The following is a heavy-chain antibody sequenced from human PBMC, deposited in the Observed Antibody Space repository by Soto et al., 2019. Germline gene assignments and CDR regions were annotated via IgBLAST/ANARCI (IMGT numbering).Heavy chain of an antibody. CDR2: ISYDGSNK. CDR3: AKDQRNRRYSYGPMGGMDV. Sequence: QVQLVESGGGAVQPGRSLRLSCAASGFTFSSYGMHWVRQAPGKGLEWVAVISYDGSNKYYADSVKGRFTISRDNSKNTLYLQMNSLRAEDTAVYYCAKDQRNRRYSYGPMGGMDVWGQGTTVTVSS. D-gene: IGHD5-18*01. J-gene: IGHJ6*02. V-gene: IGHV3-30*18. CDR1: GFTFSSYG.